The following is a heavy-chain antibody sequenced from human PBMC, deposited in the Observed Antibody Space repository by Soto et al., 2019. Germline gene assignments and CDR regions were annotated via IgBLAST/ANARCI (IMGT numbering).Heavy chain of an antibody. D-gene: IGHD3-10*01. CDR3: ARDGLQSLWFGTANARYYYGMDV. Sequence: QVQLVESGGGVVQPGRSLRLSYAASGFTFSSYAMHWVRQAPGKGLEWVAVISYDGSNKYYADSVKGRFTISRDNSKNTLYLQMNSLRAEDTAVYYCARDGLQSLWFGTANARYYYGMDVWGQGTTVTVSS. V-gene: IGHV3-30-3*01. CDR2: ISYDGSNK. J-gene: IGHJ6*02. CDR1: GFTFSSYA.